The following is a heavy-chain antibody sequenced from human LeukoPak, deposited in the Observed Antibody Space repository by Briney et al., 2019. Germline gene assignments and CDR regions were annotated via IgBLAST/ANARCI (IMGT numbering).Heavy chain of an antibody. D-gene: IGHD2-21*01. V-gene: IGHV3-23*01. CDR2: ISGSGGST. CDR1: GFTFSSYA. J-gene: IGHJ6*02. CDR3: ANLAVHTYYYYYGMDV. Sequence: GGSLRLSCAASGFTFSSYAMSWVRQAPGKGLEWVSAISGSGGSTYYADSVKGRFTISRDNSKNTLYLQMNSLRAEDTAVYYCANLAVHTYYYYYGMDVWGQGTTVTVSS.